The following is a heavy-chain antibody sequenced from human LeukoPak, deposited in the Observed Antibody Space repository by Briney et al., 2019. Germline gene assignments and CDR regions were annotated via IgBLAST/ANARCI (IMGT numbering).Heavy chain of an antibody. CDR3: ARDSPAYYDILAGSFDY. CDR1: GYTFTGYY. J-gene: IGHJ4*02. CDR2: INPNSGGT. D-gene: IGHD3-9*01. V-gene: IGHV1-2*02. Sequence: ASVKVSCKASGYTFTGYYMHWVRQAPGQGLEWMGWINPNSGGTNYAQKFQGRVTMTRDTSISTAYMELSRLRSDDTAVYYCARDSPAYYDILAGSFDYWGQGTLVTVSS.